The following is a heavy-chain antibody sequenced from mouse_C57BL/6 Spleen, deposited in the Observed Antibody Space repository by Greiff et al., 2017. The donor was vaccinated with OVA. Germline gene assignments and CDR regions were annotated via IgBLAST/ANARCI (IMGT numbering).Heavy chain of an antibody. J-gene: IGHJ1*03. CDR3: ARGGSGSSYWYFDV. CDR1: GYTFTSYW. Sequence: VQLQQPGAELVRPGSSVKLSCKASGYTFTSYWMDWVKQRPGQGLEWIGNIYPSDSETHYNQKFKDKATLTVDQSSSTAYIHLSSRTSMYSAVYVCARGGSGSSYWYFDVGGTGTTVTVSS. D-gene: IGHD1-1*01. CDR2: IYPSDSET. V-gene: IGHV1-61*01.